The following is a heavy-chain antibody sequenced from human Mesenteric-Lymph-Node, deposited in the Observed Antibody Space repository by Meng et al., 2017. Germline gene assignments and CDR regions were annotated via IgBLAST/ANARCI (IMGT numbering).Heavy chain of an antibody. Sequence: GESLKISCKASGYSFTTYWIGWVRQMPGKGLEWMGIFFPDDSDSRYNPSFAPRYSPAFQGQVTFSVDNSINTAYLQSSSLKASDTAMYYCARLIYSGSYFYFDSWGQGTMVTVSS. V-gene: IGHV5-51*01. CDR2: FFPDDSDSRYNPSFAP. J-gene: IGHJ4*02. D-gene: IGHD1-26*01. CDR3: ARLIYSGSYFYFDS. CDR1: GYSFTTYW.